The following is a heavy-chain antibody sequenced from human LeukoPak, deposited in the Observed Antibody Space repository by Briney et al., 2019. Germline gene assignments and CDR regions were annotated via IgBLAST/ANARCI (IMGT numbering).Heavy chain of an antibody. Sequence: SETLSLTCAVYGGSFSGYYWSWIRRPPGKGLEWIGEINHSGSTNYNPSLKSRVTISVDTSKNQFSLKLSSVTAADTAVYYCAGILAGLHFDYWGQGTLVTVSS. J-gene: IGHJ4*02. D-gene: IGHD3-9*01. CDR3: AGILAGLHFDY. CDR1: GGSFSGYY. V-gene: IGHV4-34*01. CDR2: INHSGST.